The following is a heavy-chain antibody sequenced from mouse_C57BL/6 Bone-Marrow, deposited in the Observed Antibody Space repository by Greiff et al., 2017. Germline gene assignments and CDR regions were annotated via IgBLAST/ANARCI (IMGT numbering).Heavy chain of an antibody. D-gene: IGHD1-1*01. CDR1: GYTFTSYW. J-gene: IGHJ3*01. CDR3: ARDCSSYDWFAY. CDR2: IDPSDSYT. V-gene: IGHV1-69*01. Sequence: VQLQQPGAELVMPGASVKLSCKASGYTFTSYWLHWVKQRPGQGLEWIGEIDPSDSYTNYNQKFKGKSTLTVDKSSSTAYMQLSSLTSEDSAVYYCARDCSSYDWFAYWGQGTLVTVSA.